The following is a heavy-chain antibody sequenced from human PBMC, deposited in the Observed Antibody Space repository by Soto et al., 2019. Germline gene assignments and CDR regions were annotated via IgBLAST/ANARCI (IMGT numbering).Heavy chain of an antibody. J-gene: IGHJ4*02. V-gene: IGHV3-15*01. CDR3: ATARRWEQQVIH. D-gene: IGHD1-26*01. CDR2: VKSKTDDGTT. CDR1: GLTFSNAW. Sequence: EVQLGESGGGLVKPGGSLRLSCAASGLTFSNAWMSWVRQAPGKRLEWVGRVKSKTDDGTTDYAAPVKGRFTIARDNSDNTLFLQMSSMKTEDTAVYYCATARRWEQQVIHWGQGTLVTVSS.